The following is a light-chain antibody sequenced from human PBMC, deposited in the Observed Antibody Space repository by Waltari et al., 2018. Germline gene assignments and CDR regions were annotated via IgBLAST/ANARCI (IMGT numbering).Light chain of an antibody. CDR3: QKYVNLPAT. V-gene: IGKV3-20*01. J-gene: IGKJ1*01. CDR1: QSVRKY. CDR2: DAS. Sequence: CRASQSVRKYLAWYQQKPGQAPRLLIYDASIRATGIPDRFSGSGSGTDFSLTISRLEPEDFAVYYCQKYVNLPATFGQGTKVEIK.